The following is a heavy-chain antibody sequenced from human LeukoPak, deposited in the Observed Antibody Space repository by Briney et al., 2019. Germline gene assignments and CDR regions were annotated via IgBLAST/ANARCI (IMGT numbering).Heavy chain of an antibody. CDR3: VRLTLDTVYPYYYYMDV. CDR1: GFRFSDYY. CDR2: ISSSGSTI. J-gene: IGHJ6*03. D-gene: IGHD2-2*02. Sequence: KAGGSLRLSCAASGFRFSDYYMTWIRQAPGKGLEWVSYISSSGSTIYYADSVKGRFTISRDNAKNSLYLQMNSLKTEDTAVYYCVRLTLDTVYPYYYYMDVWGKGTTVTVSS. V-gene: IGHV3-11*01.